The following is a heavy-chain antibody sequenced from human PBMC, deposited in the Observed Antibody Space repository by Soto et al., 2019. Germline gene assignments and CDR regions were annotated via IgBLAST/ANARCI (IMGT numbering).Heavy chain of an antibody. CDR3: AKDLSAEISGGGGSPYNWFDP. D-gene: IGHD2-15*01. V-gene: IGHV3-23*01. Sequence: EVQLLESGGGLVQPGGSLRLSCAASGFTFSSYAMSWVRQAPGKGLEWVSAIRGSGGSTYYADSGKGRFTISRDNSKNPLYLQMNSLRAEDTAVYYCAKDLSAEISGGGGSPYNWFDPWGQGTLVTVSS. J-gene: IGHJ5*02. CDR2: IRGSGGST. CDR1: GFTFSSYA.